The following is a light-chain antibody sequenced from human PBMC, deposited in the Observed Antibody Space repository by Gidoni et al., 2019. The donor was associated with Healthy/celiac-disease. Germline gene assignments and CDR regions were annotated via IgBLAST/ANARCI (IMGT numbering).Light chain of an antibody. V-gene: IGLV2-14*03. CDR2: DVS. J-gene: IGLJ1*01. CDR3: SSYTSSSTLYV. CDR1: SSDVGGYNY. Sequence: QSALTQPASVSGSPGQSITLSCTGTSSDVGGYNYVAWYQPHPGKAPKLMIYDVSNRPSGVSNRFAGSKSGNTASLTISGLQAEDEADYYCSSYTSSSTLYVFGTGTKVTVL.